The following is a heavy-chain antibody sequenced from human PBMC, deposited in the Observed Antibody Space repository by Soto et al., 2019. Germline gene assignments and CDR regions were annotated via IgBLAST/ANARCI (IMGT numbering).Heavy chain of an antibody. CDR2: IHYNGNT. V-gene: IGHV4-61*01. Sequence: SETLSLTCTVPGFSVNIGTYYWSWIRQPPGKGLEWIGFIHYNGNTKYNPSLKSRVSMSVDTSKNQFSLRLISVTAADTAKYFCAREGNLGRWLQPLDFWGQGTLVTVSS. J-gene: IGHJ4*02. CDR1: GFSVNIGTYY. CDR3: AREGNLGRWLQPLDF. D-gene: IGHD5-12*01.